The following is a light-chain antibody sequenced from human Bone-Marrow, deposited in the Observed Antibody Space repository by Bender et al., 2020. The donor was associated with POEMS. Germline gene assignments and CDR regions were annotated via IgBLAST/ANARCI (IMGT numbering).Light chain of an antibody. CDR3: AAWEDSLNGWV. CDR1: SSDVGAYNY. J-gene: IGLJ3*02. V-gene: IGLV2-14*03. Sequence: QSVLTQPPSASGSPGQSITISRSGTSSDVGAYNYVSWYQQHPGKAPKLMIYDVTYRPSGVPDRFSGSKSGTTASLTISGLQAEDEADYYCAAWEDSLNGWVFGGGTKLTVL. CDR2: DVT.